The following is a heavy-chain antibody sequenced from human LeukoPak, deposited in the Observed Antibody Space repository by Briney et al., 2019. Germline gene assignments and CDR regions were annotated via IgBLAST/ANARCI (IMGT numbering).Heavy chain of an antibody. CDR1: GGTFSGYA. Sequence: SVKVSCKASGGTFSGYAISWVRQAPGQGLEWMGGIIPIFGTANYAQKFQGRVTITADESTSTAYMELSSLRSEDTAVYYCARDPEQLVLPYSPNWFDPWGQGTLVTVSS. D-gene: IGHD6-13*01. V-gene: IGHV1-69*01. J-gene: IGHJ5*02. CDR2: IIPIFGTA. CDR3: ARDPEQLVLPYSPNWFDP.